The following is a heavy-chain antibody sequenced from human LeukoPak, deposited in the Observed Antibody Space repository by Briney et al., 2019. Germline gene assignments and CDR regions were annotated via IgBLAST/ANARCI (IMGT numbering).Heavy chain of an antibody. V-gene: IGHV4-39*01. CDR2: IYYSGST. CDR3: ALYDILTGYYLNY. CDR1: GGSISSSSYY. Sequence: SETLSLTCTVSGGSISSSSYYWGWIRQPPGKGLEWIGSIYYSGSTYYNPSLKSRVTISVDTSKNQFSLKLSSVTAADTAVYYCALYDILTGYYLNYWGQGTLVTVSS. D-gene: IGHD3-9*01. J-gene: IGHJ4*02.